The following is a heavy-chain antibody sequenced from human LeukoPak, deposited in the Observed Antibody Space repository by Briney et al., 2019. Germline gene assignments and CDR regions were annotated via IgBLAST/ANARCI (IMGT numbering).Heavy chain of an antibody. CDR1: GFTFDDYA. J-gene: IGHJ4*02. CDR2: ISGDGGST. CDR3: AKEGDSSGWYEPFFDY. D-gene: IGHD6-19*01. V-gene: IGHV3-43*02. Sequence: PGGSLRLSCAASGFTFDDYAMHWVRHAPGKGLEWVSLISGDGGSTYYADSVKGRFTISRDNSKNSLYLQMNSLRTEDTALYYCAKEGDSSGWYEPFFDYWGQGTLVTVSP.